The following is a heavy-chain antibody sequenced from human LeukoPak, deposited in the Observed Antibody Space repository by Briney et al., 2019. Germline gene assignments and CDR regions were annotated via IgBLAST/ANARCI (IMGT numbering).Heavy chain of an antibody. J-gene: IGHJ4*02. CDR3: AREARYESSGYYFDY. V-gene: IGHV3-33*01. D-gene: IGHD3-22*01. CDR2: IWYDGSNT. Sequence: GGSLRLSCAESGFNFSTYDMHWVRQAPGKGLEWVAVIWYDGSNTYYVDSVKGRFTISRDNSKNTLYLQMNSLRAEDTAVYYCAREARYESSGYYFDYWGPGTLVTVSS. CDR1: GFNFSTYD.